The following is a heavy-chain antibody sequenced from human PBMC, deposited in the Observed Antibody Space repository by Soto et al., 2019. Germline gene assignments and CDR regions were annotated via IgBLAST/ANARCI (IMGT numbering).Heavy chain of an antibody. D-gene: IGHD3-10*01. CDR1: GFTFSSYG. CDR3: AKVILGSGTKVSNGMDV. CDR2: ISYDGSNK. V-gene: IGHV3-30*18. J-gene: IGHJ6*02. Sequence: LRLSCAASGFTFSSYGMHWVRQAPGKGLEWVAVISYDGSNKYYADSVKGRFTISRDNSKNTLYLQMNSLRAEDTAVYYCAKVILGSGTKVSNGMDVWGQGTTVTVSS.